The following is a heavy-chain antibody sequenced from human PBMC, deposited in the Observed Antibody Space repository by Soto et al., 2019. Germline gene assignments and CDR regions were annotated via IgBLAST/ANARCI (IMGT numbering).Heavy chain of an antibody. Sequence: QVQLVESGGGVVQPGRSLRLSCAASGFTFSSYAMHWVRQAPGKGLEWVAVISYDGSNKYYADSVKGRFTISRDNSKKTLNLEMNSLRTEDTAVYYCSRPLWRDDYNWGYVDLWGLGTLVTVAS. V-gene: IGHV3-30-3*01. CDR3: SRPLWRDDYNWGYVDL. CDR2: ISYDGSNK. J-gene: IGHJ2*01. D-gene: IGHD4-4*01. CDR1: GFTFSSYA.